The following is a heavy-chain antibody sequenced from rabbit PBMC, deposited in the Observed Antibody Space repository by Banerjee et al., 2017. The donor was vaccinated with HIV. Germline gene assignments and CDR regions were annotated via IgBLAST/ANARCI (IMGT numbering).Heavy chain of an antibody. V-gene: IGHV1S45*01. CDR1: GFSFSEKEL. J-gene: IGHJ3*01. CDR3: ARGARNGGDGSDL. CDR2: TYAGSSGST. Sequence: QERLVESGGGLVKPEGSLTLTCTASGFSFSEKELMCWVRQAPGKGLEWIACTYAGSSGSTWYASWAKGRFTISKTSSTTVTLQMTSLTVADTATYFCARGARNGGDGSDLWGQGTLVTVS. D-gene: IGHD5-1*01.